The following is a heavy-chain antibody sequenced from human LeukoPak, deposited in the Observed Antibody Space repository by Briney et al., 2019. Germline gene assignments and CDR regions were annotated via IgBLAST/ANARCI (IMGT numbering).Heavy chain of an antibody. CDR1: GVSISGYY. CDR2: IYNTGKT. CDR3: ARDKGPYWYFDL. J-gene: IGHJ2*01. Sequence: TSETLSLTCTVSGVSISGYYWNWIRQPPGQGLEWIANIYNTGKTDYNPSLKSRLTISVDTSKNQISLKLSSVTAADTAVYYCARDKGPYWYFDLWGRGTLVTVSS. V-gene: IGHV4-59*01.